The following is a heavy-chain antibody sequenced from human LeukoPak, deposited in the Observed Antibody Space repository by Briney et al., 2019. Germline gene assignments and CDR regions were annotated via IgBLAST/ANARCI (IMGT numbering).Heavy chain of an antibody. J-gene: IGHJ6*02. CDR3: ARVARFLEWLLPSLNYGMDV. D-gene: IGHD3-3*01. V-gene: IGHV1-46*01. CDR1: GYTFTSYY. Sequence: GASVKVSCKASGYTFTSYYMHWVRQAPGQGLEWMGIINPSGGSTSYAQKFQGRVTMTRDTSTSTVYMELSSLRSEDTAVYYCARVARFLEWLLPSLNYGMDVWGQGTTVTVSS. CDR2: INPSGGST.